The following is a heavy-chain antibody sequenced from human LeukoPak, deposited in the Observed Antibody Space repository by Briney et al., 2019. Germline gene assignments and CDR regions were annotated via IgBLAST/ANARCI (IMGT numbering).Heavy chain of an antibody. J-gene: IGHJ3*02. D-gene: IGHD3-16*02. CDR3: AISPMITFGGVISGNAFDI. Sequence: PSETLSLTCTVSGGSISSSSYYWGWIRQPPGKGLEWIGSIYYRGSTYYNPSLKSRVTISVDTSKNQFSLKLSSVTAADMAVYYCAISPMITFGGVISGNAFDIWDQGTMVTVSS. V-gene: IGHV4-39*01. CDR1: GGSISSSSYY. CDR2: IYYRGST.